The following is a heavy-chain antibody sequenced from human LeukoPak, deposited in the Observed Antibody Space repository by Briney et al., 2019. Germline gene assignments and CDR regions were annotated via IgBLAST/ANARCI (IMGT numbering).Heavy chain of an antibody. Sequence: PGGSLRLSCAASGFTVSSNSMNWVRQARGKGLEWVSYISSSSSTIYYADSVKGRFTISRDNAKNSLYLQMNSLRAEDTAVYYCARVVGSGWYEDWFDPWGQGTLVTVSS. CDR3: ARVVGSGWYEDWFDP. CDR1: GFTVSSNS. CDR2: ISSSSSTI. J-gene: IGHJ5*02. D-gene: IGHD6-19*01. V-gene: IGHV3-48*01.